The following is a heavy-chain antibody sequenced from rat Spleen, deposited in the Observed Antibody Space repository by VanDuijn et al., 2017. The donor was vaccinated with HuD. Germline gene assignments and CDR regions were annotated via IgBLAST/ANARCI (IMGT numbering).Heavy chain of an antibody. Sequence: EVQLVESDGGLVQPGRSLKLSCAASGFTFSNYGMAWVRQAPTKGLEWVASITNSGGSTYYRDSVKGRFTISRDNAKSTLYLQMDSLRSEDTATYYCARHKSGTYWYFDFWGPGTMVTVSS. CDR2: ITNSGGST. D-gene: IGHD3-1*01. J-gene: IGHJ1*01. CDR3: ARHKSGTYWYFDF. V-gene: IGHV5S13*01. CDR1: GFTFSNYG.